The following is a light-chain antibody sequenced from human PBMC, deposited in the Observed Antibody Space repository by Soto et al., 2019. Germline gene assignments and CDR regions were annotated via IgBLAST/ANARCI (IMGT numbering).Light chain of an antibody. CDR2: EVS. V-gene: IGLV2-14*01. J-gene: IGLJ1*01. Sequence: QSVLAQPASVSGSPGQSITISCSGTSSDIGAYDLVSWYQQHPGRAPKLMIYEVSNRPSGVSNRFSGSKSGNTASLTISGLQAEDEADYYCSSYTSSSPRVFGTGTKVTVL. CDR3: SSYTSSSPRV. CDR1: SSDIGAYDL.